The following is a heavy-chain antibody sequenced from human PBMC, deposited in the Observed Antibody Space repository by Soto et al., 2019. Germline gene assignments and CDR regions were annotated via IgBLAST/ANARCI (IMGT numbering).Heavy chain of an antibody. CDR3: ARGDSFRWVS. CDR2: VHRSGTT. V-gene: IGHV4-4*02. J-gene: IGHJ5*02. D-gene: IGHD2-21*02. CDR1: SGSISTDYW. Sequence: QVQLQESGPGLVKPSGTLSLTCAVSSGSISTDYWWSWVRQPPGKGLEWIGEVHRSGTTNYIQSLKSRVPMSVDKSGNQVSRELTAVAAADTAVYYCARGDSFRWVSWGQGTLVTVSS.